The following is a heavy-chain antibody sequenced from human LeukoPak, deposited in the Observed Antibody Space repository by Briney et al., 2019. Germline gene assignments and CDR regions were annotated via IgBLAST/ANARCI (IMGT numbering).Heavy chain of an antibody. J-gene: IGHJ4*02. CDR1: GFTFSSHG. Sequence: QPGGTLRLSCAASGFTFSSHGMNWVRQAPGKGLEWVSGIRGDGVTTYYADSVKGRFTISRDNSKNTLYLQMNSLRAEDTAVYYCATSAVAGFGDDDYWGQGTLVTVSS. CDR3: ATSAVAGFGDDDY. V-gene: IGHV3-23*01. CDR2: IRGDGVTT. D-gene: IGHD6-19*01.